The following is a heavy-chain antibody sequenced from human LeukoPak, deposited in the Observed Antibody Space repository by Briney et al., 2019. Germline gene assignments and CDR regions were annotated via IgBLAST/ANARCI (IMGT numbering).Heavy chain of an antibody. V-gene: IGHV3-74*01. J-gene: IGHJ6*02. D-gene: IGHD3-16*02. CDR2: INSDGSST. CDR3: ARLRYGPYGMDV. Sequence: GGSLRLSCVVSEFSFSDYWMHWVRQAPGKGLVWVSRINSDGSSTNYADSAKGRFTISRDNAKSTLYLQMNSLRVEDMAVYYCARLRYGPYGMDVWGQGTTVTVSS. CDR1: EFSFSDYW.